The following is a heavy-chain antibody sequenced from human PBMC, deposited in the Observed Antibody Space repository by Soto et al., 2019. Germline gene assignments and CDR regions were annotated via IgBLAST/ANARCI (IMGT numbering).Heavy chain of an antibody. CDR2: IYNGGST. CDR1: GDSISNVNYC. D-gene: IGHD7-27*01. Sequence: QVQLQESGPGLVKPSQTLSLTCTVSGDSISNVNYCWSWIRQPPDKGLEWIGRIYNGGSTYSNPSLRSRVTISVDTSKNQFSLKLSSVSAADTAVYYCAKGPSGDKVDYWGQGTLVTVSS. V-gene: IGHV4-30-4*01. CDR3: AKGPSGDKVDY. J-gene: IGHJ4*02.